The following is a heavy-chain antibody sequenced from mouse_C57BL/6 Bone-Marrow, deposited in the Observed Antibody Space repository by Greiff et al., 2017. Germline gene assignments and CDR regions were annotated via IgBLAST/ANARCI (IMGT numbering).Heavy chain of an antibody. J-gene: IGHJ3*01. CDR3: ARDTTVVAHGTY. Sequence: EVQGVESGGDLVKPGGSLKLSCAASGFTFSSYGMSWVRQTPDKRLEWVATISSGGSYTYYPDSVKGRFTISRDNAKNTLYLQMSSLKSEDTAMYYCARDTTVVAHGTYWGQGTLVTVSA. V-gene: IGHV5-6*01. D-gene: IGHD1-1*01. CDR2: ISSGGSYT. CDR1: GFTFSSYG.